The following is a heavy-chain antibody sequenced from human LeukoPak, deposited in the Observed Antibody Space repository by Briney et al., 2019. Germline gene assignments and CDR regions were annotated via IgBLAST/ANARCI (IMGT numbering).Heavy chain of an antibody. CDR3: ARAQKDIVVVPAAILTYYYGMDV. CDR1: GYTFTSYY. D-gene: IGHD2-2*02. Sequence: ASVKVSCKASGYTFTSYYMHWVRQAPGQGLEWMGIINPSGGSTSYAQKFQGRVTMTRDTSTSTVYMELSSLRSEGTAVYYCARAQKDIVVVPAAILTYYYGMDVWGQGTTVTVSS. V-gene: IGHV1-46*01. CDR2: INPSGGST. J-gene: IGHJ6*02.